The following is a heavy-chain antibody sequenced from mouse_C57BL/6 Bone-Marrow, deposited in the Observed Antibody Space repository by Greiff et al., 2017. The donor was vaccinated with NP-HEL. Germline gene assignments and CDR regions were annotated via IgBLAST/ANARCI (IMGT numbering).Heavy chain of an antibody. CDR1: GFTFSDYY. V-gene: IGHV5-16*01. D-gene: IGHD1-1*01. CDR3: ARGIYYGSSLYYYAMDY. J-gene: IGHJ4*01. CDR2: INYDGSST. Sequence: EVKLVESEGGLVQPGSSMKLSCTASGFTFSDYYMAWVRQVPEKGLEWVANINYDGSSTYYLDSLKSRFFISRDNAKNILYLQMSSLKSEDTATYYCARGIYYGSSLYYYAMDYWGQGTSVTVSS.